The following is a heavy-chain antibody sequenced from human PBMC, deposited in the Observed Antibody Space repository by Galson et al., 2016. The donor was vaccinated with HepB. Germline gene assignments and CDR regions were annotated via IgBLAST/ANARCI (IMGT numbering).Heavy chain of an antibody. J-gene: IGHJ6*02. D-gene: IGHD4-17*01. CDR3: ARYLRSHVYYVMNV. V-gene: IGHV2-70*01. CDR2: IDWNGNK. CDR1: GFSLSTSGMA. Sequence: PALVKPTQTLTMTCTFSGFSLSTSGMAVSWIRQLPGKALEWLAVIDWNGNKFYSPSLTTRLTISKDTSKNQVVLTLTNMDPVDTATYFCARYLRSHVYYVMNVWGQGTTVTVSS.